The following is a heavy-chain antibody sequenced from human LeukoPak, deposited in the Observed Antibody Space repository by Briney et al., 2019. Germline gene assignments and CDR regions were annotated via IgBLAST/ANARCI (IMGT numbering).Heavy chain of an antibody. Sequence: PGGSLRLSCAASGFTFSSYGMHWVRQAPGKGLEWVAFIRYDGSNKYYADSVKGRLTISRDNSKNTLYLQMNSLRAEDTAVYYCAKPKGGNIAVAGTCFDYWGQGTLVTVSS. CDR2: IRYDGSNK. D-gene: IGHD6-19*01. CDR1: GFTFSSYG. J-gene: IGHJ4*02. CDR3: AKPKGGNIAVAGTCFDY. V-gene: IGHV3-30*02.